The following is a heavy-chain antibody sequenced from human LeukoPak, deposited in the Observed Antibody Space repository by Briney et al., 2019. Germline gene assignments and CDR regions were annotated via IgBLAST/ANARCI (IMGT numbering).Heavy chain of an antibody. D-gene: IGHD3-16*01. Sequence: SETLSLTCTVSGGPISSYYWSWIRQPPGKGLEWIGYIYYSGSTNYNPTLKSRVTISVDTSKNQFSLKLSSVTAADTAVYYCARETSQKGAHYMDVWGKGTTVTISS. CDR3: ARETSQKGAHYMDV. V-gene: IGHV4-59*01. CDR2: IYYSGST. J-gene: IGHJ6*03. CDR1: GGPISSYY.